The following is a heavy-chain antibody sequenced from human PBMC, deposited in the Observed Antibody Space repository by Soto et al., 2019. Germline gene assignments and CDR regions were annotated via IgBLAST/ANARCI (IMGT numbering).Heavy chain of an antibody. Sequence: GASVKVSCKASGGTFSSYAISWVRQAPGQGLEWMGGIIPIFGTANYAQKFQGRVTITADESTSTAYMELSSLRSEDTAVYYCARDIAAACTFLYFQHWGQGTLVTVPS. CDR1: GGTFSSYA. CDR2: IIPIFGTA. CDR3: ARDIAAACTFLYFQH. D-gene: IGHD6-13*01. V-gene: IGHV1-69*13. J-gene: IGHJ1*01.